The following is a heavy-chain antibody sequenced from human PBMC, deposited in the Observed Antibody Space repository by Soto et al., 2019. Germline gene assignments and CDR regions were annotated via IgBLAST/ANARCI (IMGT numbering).Heavy chain of an antibody. CDR2: IYKSATT. J-gene: IGHJ5*01. CDR3: ARGRYCLTGRCFPNWFDS. CDR1: GDSISTVDYF. D-gene: IGHD2-15*01. Sequence: SETLSLTCSVSGDSISTVDYFWAWIRQPPGQALEYIGYIYKSATTYYNPSFESRVAISLDTSKSRFSLNVTSVTAADTAVYFCARGRYCLTGRCFPNWFDSWGQGTLVTVSS. V-gene: IGHV4-30-4*01.